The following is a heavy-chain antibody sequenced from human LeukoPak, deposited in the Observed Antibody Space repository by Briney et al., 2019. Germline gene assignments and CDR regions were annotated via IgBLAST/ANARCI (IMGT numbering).Heavy chain of an antibody. CDR2: IKGDGIST. Sequence: GGSLRLSCAASGFDFSSNWMHWVRHAPGQGLVWVSRIKGDGISTNYADSVKGRFTISRDIAKDSLYLQMNSLRAEDTAVYYCAREPRGYSYGLWGRGTLVTVSS. J-gene: IGHJ4*02. CDR1: GFDFSSNW. CDR3: AREPRGYSYGL. V-gene: IGHV3-74*01. D-gene: IGHD5-18*01.